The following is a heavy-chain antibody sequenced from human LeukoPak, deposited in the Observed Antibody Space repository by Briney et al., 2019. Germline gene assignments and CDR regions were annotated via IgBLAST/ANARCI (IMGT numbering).Heavy chain of an antibody. D-gene: IGHD4-23*01. J-gene: IGHJ5*02. CDR3: ARQYGGNFRWFDP. CDR1: GGTFSSYA. Sequence: SVKVSCKASGGTFSSYAISWVRQAPGQGLEWMGGIIPIFGTANYAQKFQGRVTITADKSTSTAYMELSSLRSEDTAVYYCARQYGGNFRWFDPWGQGTLVTVSS. CDR2: IIPIFGTA. V-gene: IGHV1-69*06.